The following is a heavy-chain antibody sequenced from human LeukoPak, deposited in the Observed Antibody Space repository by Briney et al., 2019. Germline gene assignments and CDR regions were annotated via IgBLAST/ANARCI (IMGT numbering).Heavy chain of an antibody. CDR2: ISAYNGNT. Sequence: ASVXXSCKASGYTFTSYGISWVRQAPGQGGEWMGWISAYNGNTNYEQKLQGRVTMTTDTSKSKEYMEVRRLRYDDTAVYYCARAGYYDSSGYYYGDAFDIWGQGTMVTVSS. J-gene: IGHJ3*02. D-gene: IGHD3-22*01. CDR3: ARAGYYDSSGYYYGDAFDI. CDR1: GYTFTSYG. V-gene: IGHV1-18*01.